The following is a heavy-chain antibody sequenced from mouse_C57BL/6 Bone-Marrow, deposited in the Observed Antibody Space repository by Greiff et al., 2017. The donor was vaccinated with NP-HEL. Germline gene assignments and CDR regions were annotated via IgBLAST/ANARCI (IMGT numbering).Heavy chain of an antibody. CDR1: GYTFTSYW. V-gene: IGHV1-69*01. CDR2: IDPSDSYT. D-gene: IGHD1-1*01. J-gene: IGHJ4*01. Sequence: QVQLQQPGAELVMPGASVKLSCKASGYTFTSYWMHWVKQRPGQGLEWIGEIDPSDSYTNYNQKFKGKSTLTVDKSSSTAYMQLSSLTSEDSAVYYCARARLYYYGSSYLYAMDYWGQGTSVTVSS. CDR3: ARARLYYYGSSYLYAMDY.